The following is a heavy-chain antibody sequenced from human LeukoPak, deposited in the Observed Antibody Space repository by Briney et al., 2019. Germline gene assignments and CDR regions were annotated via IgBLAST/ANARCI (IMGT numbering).Heavy chain of an antibody. CDR3: ARGDGEYTYGYYFDS. D-gene: IGHD5-18*01. V-gene: IGHV4-59*01. CDR2: IYYTGSV. CDR1: GGSISTSY. Sequence: SETLSLTSTVSGGSISTSYWGWIRQPPGKGLEYIGFIYYTGSVNYNASLESRVTISLDTSKNQFSLKLSAVTAADTAMYYCARGDGEYTYGYYFDSWGQGTLVTVSS. J-gene: IGHJ4*02.